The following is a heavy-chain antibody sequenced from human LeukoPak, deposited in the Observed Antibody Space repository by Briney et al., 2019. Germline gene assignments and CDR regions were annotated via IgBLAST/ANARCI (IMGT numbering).Heavy chain of an antibody. CDR3: ATDPDGGVEFDC. D-gene: IGHD3-16*01. CDR1: GFIFSYAP. CDR2: IKTKSQGETT. J-gene: IGHJ4*02. Sequence: GRSLRLSCAASGFIFSYAPMSWVRQAPGKGLEWVARIKTKSQGETTEYAAPVKGRFIISRDDSKNTVHLQMDSLKTEDTAVYYCATDPDGGVEFDCWGQGTLVTVSS. V-gene: IGHV3-15*01.